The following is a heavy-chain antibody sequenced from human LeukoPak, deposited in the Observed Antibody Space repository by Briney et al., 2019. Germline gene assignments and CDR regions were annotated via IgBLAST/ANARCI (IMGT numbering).Heavy chain of an antibody. V-gene: IGHV3-74*01. CDR3: ARPGRYSRLAFDI. CDR2: INSDGSST. J-gene: IGHJ3*02. D-gene: IGHD5-12*01. Sequence: GGSLRLSCAASGFTFSSYWMHWVRQAPGKGLVWVSRINSDGSSTSYADSVKGRFTISRDNARNTLYLQMNSLRAEDTAVYYCARPGRYSRLAFDIWGQGTMVTVSS. CDR1: GFTFSSYW.